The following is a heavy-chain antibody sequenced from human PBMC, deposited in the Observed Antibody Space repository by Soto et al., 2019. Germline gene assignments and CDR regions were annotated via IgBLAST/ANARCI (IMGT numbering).Heavy chain of an antibody. CDR1: GYTFTGYY. CDR2: INPSSGGT. D-gene: IGHD3-9*01. J-gene: IGHJ3*02. V-gene: IGHV1-2*02. CDR3: AREGPQYYDIDDAFDI. Sequence: GASVKVSCKASGYTFTGYYMHWVRQALGQGLEWMGWINPSSGGTNYAQKFQGRVTMTRDTSISTAYMELSRLRSDDTAVYYCAREGPQYYDIDDAFDIWGQGTMVTVSS.